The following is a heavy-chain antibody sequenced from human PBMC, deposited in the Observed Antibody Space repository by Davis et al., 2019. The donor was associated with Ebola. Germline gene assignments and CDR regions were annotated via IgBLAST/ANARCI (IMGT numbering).Heavy chain of an antibody. CDR3: AKDFYGSGSYIDA. CDR2: INSNSGTS. Sequence: PGGSLRLSCATSGLTFDDYAMHWFRQAPGKGLEWGSGINSNSGTSAYADPVKGRFTISRDNSQDSLYLQMNSLRTEDTAFYYCAKDFYGSGSYIDAWGQGTLVTVSS. D-gene: IGHD3-10*01. CDR1: GLTFDDYA. V-gene: IGHV3-9*01. J-gene: IGHJ5*02.